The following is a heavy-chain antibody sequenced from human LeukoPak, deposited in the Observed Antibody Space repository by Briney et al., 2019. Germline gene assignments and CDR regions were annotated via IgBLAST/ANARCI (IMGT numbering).Heavy chain of an antibody. CDR3: AGNYYGSGSYYSEDRY. CDR2: IYTSGST. D-gene: IGHD3-10*01. J-gene: IGHJ4*02. Sequence: PSETLSLTCTVSGGSISSGSYYWSWIRQPAGKGLEWIGRIYTSGSTNYNPSLKSRVTISVDTSKNQFSLKLSSVTAADTAVYYCAGNYYGSGSYYSEDRYWGQGTLVTLSS. CDR1: GGSISSGSYY. V-gene: IGHV4-61*02.